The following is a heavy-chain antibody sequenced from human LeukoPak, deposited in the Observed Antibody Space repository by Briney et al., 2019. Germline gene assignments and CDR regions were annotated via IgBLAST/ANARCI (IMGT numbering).Heavy chain of an antibody. CDR1: GFTFSDYE. CDR3: ARDGGYCTNGVCYDYYMDV. D-gene: IGHD2-8*01. CDR2: VTGSGTTT. Sequence: GGSLRLSCAASGFTFSDYEMSWVRQAPGKGLEWLSYVTGSGTTTQYADSVGDRFTISRDNAKNSLYLQMNSLRAEDTALYYCARDGGYCTNGVCYDYYMDVWGKGTTVTVSS. J-gene: IGHJ6*03. V-gene: IGHV3-48*03.